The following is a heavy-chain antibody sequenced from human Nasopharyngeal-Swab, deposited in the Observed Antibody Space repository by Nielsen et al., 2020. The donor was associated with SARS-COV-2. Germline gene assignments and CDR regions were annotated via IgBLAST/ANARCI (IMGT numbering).Heavy chain of an antibody. D-gene: IGHD3-22*01. Sequence: GSLDLSSAFYGGSFSGYYWSWIRQPPGKGLEWIGEINHSGTTSYNPSLKSRVTISSDTSKNQFSLKLGSVTAADTAVYYCARGHRSISMIVVVIATAHFYFDSWGRGTLVTVTS. V-gene: IGHV4-34*01. CDR2: INHSGTT. CDR1: GGSFSGYY. CDR3: ARGHRSISMIVVVIATAHFYFDS. J-gene: IGHJ4*02.